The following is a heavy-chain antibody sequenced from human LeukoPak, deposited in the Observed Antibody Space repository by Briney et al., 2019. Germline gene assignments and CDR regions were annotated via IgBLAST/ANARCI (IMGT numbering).Heavy chain of an antibody. J-gene: IGHJ4*02. CDR1: GFTFSSYG. V-gene: IGHV3-23*01. Sequence: GGSLRLSCAASGFTFSSYGMSWVRQAPGKGLEWVSSISGSGGSTYYADSVKGRFTISRDNSKNTLYLQMNSLRAEDTAVYYCAKGGGYGDLSFDYWGQGTLVTVSS. CDR3: AKGGGYGDLSFDY. D-gene: IGHD4-17*01. CDR2: ISGSGGST.